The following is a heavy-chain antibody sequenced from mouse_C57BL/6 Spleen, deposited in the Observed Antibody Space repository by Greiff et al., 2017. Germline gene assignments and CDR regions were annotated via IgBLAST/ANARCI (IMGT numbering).Heavy chain of an antibody. V-gene: IGHV5-16*01. J-gene: IGHJ2*01. CDR1: GFTFSDYY. CDR2: INYDGSST. D-gene: IGHD2-4*01. CDR3: ARGDYDSGFDY. Sequence: EVKLVESEGGLAQPGSSMKLSCTASGFTFSDYYMAWVRQVPEKGLEWVANINYDGSSTYYLDSLKSRFIISRDNAKNILYLQMSSLKSEDTATYYCARGDYDSGFDYWGQGTTLTVSS.